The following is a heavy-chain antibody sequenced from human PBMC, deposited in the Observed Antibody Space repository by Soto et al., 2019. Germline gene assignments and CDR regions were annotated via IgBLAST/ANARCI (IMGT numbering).Heavy chain of an antibody. D-gene: IGHD1-26*01. CDR2: ISSVSSYI. Sequence: LRLSCAASGFMFGSHTMTWVRQAPGKGLEWVASISSVSSYIYYADSVKGRFTISRDNAKDSLYLQMDSLRAEDTAVYFCAREVVGPTTNWFDPWGQGTLVTVSS. CDR3: AREVVGPTTNWFDP. CDR1: GFMFGSHT. V-gene: IGHV3-21*06. J-gene: IGHJ5*02.